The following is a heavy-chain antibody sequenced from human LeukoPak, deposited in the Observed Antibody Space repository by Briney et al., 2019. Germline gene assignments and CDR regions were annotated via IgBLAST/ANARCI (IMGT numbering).Heavy chain of an antibody. CDR2: ISGYNGNT. CDR1: GYTFTSYD. D-gene: IGHD2-2*01. Sequence: ASVKVSCKASGYTFTSYDINWVRQATGQGLEWMGWISGYNGNTNYAQKVQGRVTMTTDTSTSTAYMELRSLRSDDTAVYYCARDVGYCSSTSCYASPIFDYWGQGTLVTVSS. V-gene: IGHV1-18*01. J-gene: IGHJ4*02. CDR3: ARDVGYCSSTSCYASPIFDY.